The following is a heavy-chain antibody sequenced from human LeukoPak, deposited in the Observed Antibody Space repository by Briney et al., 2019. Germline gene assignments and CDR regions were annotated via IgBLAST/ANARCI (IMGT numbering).Heavy chain of an antibody. CDR1: GGSISSYY. Sequence: KPSETLSLTCTVSGGSISSYYWSWIRQPPGKGLEWIGYIYYSGSTNYNLSLKSRVTISVDTSKNQFSLKLSSVTAADTAVYYCARAHVQWLVPRWFDPWGQGTLVTVSS. D-gene: IGHD6-19*01. CDR2: IYYSGST. CDR3: ARAHVQWLVPRWFDP. J-gene: IGHJ5*02. V-gene: IGHV4-59*01.